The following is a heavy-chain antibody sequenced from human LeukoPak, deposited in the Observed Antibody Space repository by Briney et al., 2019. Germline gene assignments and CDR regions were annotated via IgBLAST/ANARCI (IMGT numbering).Heavy chain of an antibody. CDR3: TRSIVD. Sequence: GGSLRLSCAASGFTFSNTYMTWVRQAPGKGLEWVANIKNDESEKYFVDSVKGRFTISRDNAKGSLYLQMNNLRADDTAIYYCTRSIVDWGQGILVTVSS. V-gene: IGHV3-7*05. CDR2: IKNDESEK. J-gene: IGHJ4*02. CDR1: GFTFSNTY. D-gene: IGHD2-21*01.